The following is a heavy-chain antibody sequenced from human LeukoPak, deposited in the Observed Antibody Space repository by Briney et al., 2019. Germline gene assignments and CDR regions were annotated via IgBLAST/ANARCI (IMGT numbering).Heavy chain of an antibody. CDR2: IYHSGST. CDR1: GGSISSGGYY. Sequence: SETLSLTCTVSGGSISSGGYYWSWVRQPPGKGLEWIGYIYHSGSTYYNPSLKSRVTISVDRPKNQFSLKLSSVTAADTAVYYCAMTGYYGSGSHPSDYWGQGTLVTVSS. D-gene: IGHD3-10*01. CDR3: AMTGYYGSGSHPSDY. J-gene: IGHJ4*02. V-gene: IGHV4-30-2*01.